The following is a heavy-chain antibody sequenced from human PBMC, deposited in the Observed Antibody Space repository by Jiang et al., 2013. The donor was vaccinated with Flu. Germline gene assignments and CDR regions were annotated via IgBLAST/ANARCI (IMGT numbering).Heavy chain of an antibody. J-gene: IGHJ6*02. CDR1: GGTFSSYA. Sequence: GAEVKKPGSSVKVSCKASGGTFSSYAISWVRRAPGQGLEWMGGIIPIFGTANYAQKFQGRVTITADESTSTAYMELSSLRSEDTAVYYCARERGVVRGKEPGQDYYYGMDVWGQGTTVTVSS. V-gene: IGHV1-69*01. D-gene: IGHD3-10*01. CDR2: IIPIFGTA. CDR3: ARERGVVRGKEPGQDYYYGMDV.